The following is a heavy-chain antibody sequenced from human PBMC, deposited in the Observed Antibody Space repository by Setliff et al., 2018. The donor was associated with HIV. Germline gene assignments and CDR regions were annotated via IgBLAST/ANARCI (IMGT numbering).Heavy chain of an antibody. CDR2: ISGYDENI. J-gene: IGHJ4*02. Sequence: ASVKVSCKASGYTFTNYGISWVRQAPGQGLEWMGWISGYDENIKYAQKFQGRVTMTTDTTSSTSYLELRSLRSDDTAVYYCARLYSQEVPQGITMIVVARGFYFDYWGQGTLVTVSS. D-gene: IGHD3-22*01. CDR1: GYTFTNYG. CDR3: ARLYSQEVPQGITMIVVARGFYFDY. V-gene: IGHV1-18*01.